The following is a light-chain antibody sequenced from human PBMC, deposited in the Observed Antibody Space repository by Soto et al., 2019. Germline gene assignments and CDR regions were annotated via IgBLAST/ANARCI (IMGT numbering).Light chain of an antibody. Sequence: QSALTQPPSVSGAPGQRVTISCTGSSSNIGATYDVQWYQQLPGTAPKLLIYGNSNRPSGVPDRFSGSKSGTSASLAITGLQADDEADYYCQSYDSSLSDHYVFGTGTKVTVL. V-gene: IGLV1-40*01. CDR1: SSNIGATYD. J-gene: IGLJ1*01. CDR2: GNS. CDR3: QSYDSSLSDHYV.